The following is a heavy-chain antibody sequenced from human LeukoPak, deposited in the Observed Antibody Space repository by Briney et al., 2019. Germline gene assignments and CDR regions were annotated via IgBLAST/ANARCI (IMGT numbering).Heavy chain of an antibody. CDR2: ISAYIGTT. J-gene: IGHJ4*02. D-gene: IGHD3-22*01. CDR3: ARDRYDSSGYYPFDY. V-gene: IGHV1-18*01. CDR1: GYTFTSYG. Sequence: SLRVSCKASGYTFTSYGISWVRQAPGQRLEWMGWISAYIGTTNYAQKLQDRVTMTTDTSTSTAYMELRSLGSDDTAVYYCARDRYDSSGYYPFDYWGQGTLVTVSS.